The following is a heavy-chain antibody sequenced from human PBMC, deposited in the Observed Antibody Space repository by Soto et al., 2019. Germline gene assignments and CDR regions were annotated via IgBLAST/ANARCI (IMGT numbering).Heavy chain of an antibody. D-gene: IGHD2-15*01. CDR2: IYYSGST. J-gene: IGHJ4*02. V-gene: IGHV4-39*01. CDR1: GGSISSSSYY. Sequence: QLQLQESGPGLVKPSETLSLTCTVSGGSISSSSYYWGWIRQPPGKGLEWIGSIYYSGSTYYNPSLKSRVTISVDTSKNQFSLKLSSVTAADTAVYYCARAIPGVVVVAANFPGEVDYWGQGTLVTVSS. CDR3: ARAIPGVVVVAANFPGEVDY.